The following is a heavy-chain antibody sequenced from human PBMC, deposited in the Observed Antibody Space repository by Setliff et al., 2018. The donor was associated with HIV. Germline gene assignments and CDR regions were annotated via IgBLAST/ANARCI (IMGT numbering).Heavy chain of an antibody. D-gene: IGHD3-16*01. V-gene: IGHV4-34*01. J-gene: IGHJ3*02. CDR3: ARYVAYDEDDFDI. CDR1: GGSFSNYY. CDR2: INYSGST. Sequence: SETLSLTCAVYGGSFSNYYWSWIRQPPGKGLEWIGEINYSGSTKYNPSLKSRVTMSVDTSKNQFSLKLNYVTAADTAVYYCARYVAYDEDDFDIWGQGTMVTVSS.